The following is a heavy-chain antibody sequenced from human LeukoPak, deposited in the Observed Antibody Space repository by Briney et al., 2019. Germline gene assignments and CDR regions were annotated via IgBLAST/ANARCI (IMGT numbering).Heavy chain of an antibody. D-gene: IGHD2-15*01. V-gene: IGHV3-23*01. J-gene: IGHJ4*02. CDR3: ARDGDCSGGSCYRLVDY. CDR2: ISGSGGST. Sequence: GGSLRLSCAASGFTFSSYAMSWVRQAPGKGLEWVSAISGSGGSTYYADSVKGRFTISRDNSKNTLYLQMNSLRAEDTAVYYCARDGDCSGGSCYRLVDYWGQGTLVTVSS. CDR1: GFTFSSYA.